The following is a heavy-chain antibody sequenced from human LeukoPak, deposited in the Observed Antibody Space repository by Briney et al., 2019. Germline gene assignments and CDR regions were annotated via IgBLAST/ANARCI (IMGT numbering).Heavy chain of an antibody. V-gene: IGHV3-7*03. D-gene: IGHD2/OR15-2a*01. CDR3: AGDGLTTGFDALDY. Sequence: GGSLRLSCAASAFTFTNYWMTWVRQAPGKGLEWVANINQDGSEKYYVDSVKGRFTISRDNAKNSLYLQMNSLRAEDTAVYYCAGDGLTTGFDALDYWGQGTLVTVSS. J-gene: IGHJ4*02. CDR1: AFTFTNYW. CDR2: INQDGSEK.